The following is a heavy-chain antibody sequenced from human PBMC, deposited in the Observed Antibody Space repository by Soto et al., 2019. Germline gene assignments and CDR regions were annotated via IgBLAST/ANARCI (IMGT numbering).Heavy chain of an antibody. CDR1: GLTFSSYG. J-gene: IGHJ4*02. CDR3: AKDRASLVVVAAYGGHFDY. D-gene: IGHD2-15*01. CDR2: ISYDGSNK. V-gene: IGHV3-30*18. Sequence: LGLSCAASGLTFSSYGMHWVRQAPGQGLEWVAVISYDGSNKYYAESVKGRFTISRDNSKNTLYLQMNSLSAEDTAVYYCAKDRASLVVVAAYGGHFDYWGQGTLVTVSS.